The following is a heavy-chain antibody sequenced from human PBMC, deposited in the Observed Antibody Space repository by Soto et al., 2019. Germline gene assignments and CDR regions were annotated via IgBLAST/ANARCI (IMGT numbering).Heavy chain of an antibody. CDR3: ARMGYYYDSSGYFNWLDP. Sequence: ASVKVSCKASGYTFSTYAMHWVRQAPGQRLEWMGWINPGNGDTKYAQNFQGRVTISRDTSASTAYMELSSLRSEDTAVYYCARMGYYYDSSGYFNWLDPWGQGTLVTVSS. CDR1: GYTFSTYA. CDR2: INPGNGDT. D-gene: IGHD3-22*01. V-gene: IGHV1-3*01. J-gene: IGHJ5*02.